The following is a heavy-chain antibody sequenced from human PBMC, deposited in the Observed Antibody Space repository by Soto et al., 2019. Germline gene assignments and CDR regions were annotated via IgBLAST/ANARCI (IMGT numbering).Heavy chain of an antibody. V-gene: IGHV1-3*01. D-gene: IGHD6-13*01. Sequence: QVQLVQSGAEVKKPGASVKVSCKASGYTFTRYAMHWVRQAPGQRLEWMGWINAGNGNTKYSQKFQGRVTVTRDTSERTAYMELSSLRSEDTAVYYCASSNIVAAPYGMDVWGQGTTVTVSS. CDR1: GYTFTRYA. CDR3: ASSNIVAAPYGMDV. CDR2: INAGNGNT. J-gene: IGHJ6*02.